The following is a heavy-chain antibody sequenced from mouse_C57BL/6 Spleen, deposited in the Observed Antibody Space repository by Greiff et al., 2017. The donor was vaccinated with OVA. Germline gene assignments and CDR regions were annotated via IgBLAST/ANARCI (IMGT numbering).Heavy chain of an antibody. D-gene: IGHD1-1*01. CDR2: IYPRSGNT. CDR1: GYTFTSYG. V-gene: IGHV1-81*01. J-gene: IGHJ4*01. CDR3: ARWITTVVAKDAMDY. Sequence: QVQLQQSGAELARPGASVKLSCKASGYTFTSYGISWVKQRTGQGLEWIGEIYPRSGNTYYNEKFKGKATLTVDKSSSTAYMELRSLTSEDSAVYFCARWITTVVAKDAMDYWGQGTSVTVSS.